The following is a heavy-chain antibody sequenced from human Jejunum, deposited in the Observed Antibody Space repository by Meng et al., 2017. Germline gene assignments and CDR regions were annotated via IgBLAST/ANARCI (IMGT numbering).Heavy chain of an antibody. V-gene: IGHV4-61*08. CDR3: ARDHMGSLDY. Sequence: GRLQESGPGLVRPSETPSLICSFSGGSVSSAGYQWSWIRQPPGKGLEWIGYASTNYNPSLKSRVTISVDTSKNQFSLRLTSVTAADTAVYYCARDHMGSLDYWGQGILVTVSS. CDR1: GGSVSSAGYQ. J-gene: IGHJ4*02. CDR2: AST. D-gene: IGHD1-26*01.